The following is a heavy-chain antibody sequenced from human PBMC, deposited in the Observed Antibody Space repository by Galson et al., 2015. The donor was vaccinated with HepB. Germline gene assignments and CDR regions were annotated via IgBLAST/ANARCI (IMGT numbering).Heavy chain of an antibody. CDR2: FIGSGAGT. CDR3: AKEYSGFHGASYVYYGIDV. J-gene: IGHJ6*02. Sequence: SLRLSCAASGFTFSTYAGFWFRQAPGKGRDWVSGFIGSGAGTYYEASVKGRFTISRANSKNMIYLQMNSLRVEDTAVYYCAKEYSGFHGASYVYYGIDVWGRGTTVSVSS. D-gene: IGHD6-19*01. V-gene: IGHV3-23*01. CDR1: GFTFSTYA.